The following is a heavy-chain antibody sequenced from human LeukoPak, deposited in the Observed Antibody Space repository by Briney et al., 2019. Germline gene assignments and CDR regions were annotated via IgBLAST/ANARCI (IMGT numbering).Heavy chain of an antibody. D-gene: IGHD4-11*01. V-gene: IGHV3-21*01. CDR1: GFTFSNYW. Sequence: GGSLRLSCVASGFTFSNYWMFWVRQAPGKGLEWVSSISSSSSYIYYADSVKGRFTISRDNAKNSLYLQMNSLRAEDTAVYYCARSYDYSWVYYYYGMDVWGQGTTVTVSS. CDR3: ARSYDYSWVYYYYGMDV. CDR2: ISSSSSYI. J-gene: IGHJ6*02.